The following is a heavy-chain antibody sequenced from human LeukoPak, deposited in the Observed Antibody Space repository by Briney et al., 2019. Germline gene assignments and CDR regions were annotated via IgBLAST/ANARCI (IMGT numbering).Heavy chain of an antibody. CDR3: ARGRTLYCSSTSCYYYYYGMDV. D-gene: IGHD2-2*01. V-gene: IGHV3-21*01. CDR1: GFTFSSYS. CDR2: ISSSSYI. Sequence: PGGSLRLSCAASGFTFSSYSMNWVRQAPGKGLEWVSSISSSSYIYYADSVKGRFTISRDNAKNSLYLQMNSLRAEDTAVYYCARGRTLYCSSTSCYYYYYGMDVWGKGTTVTVSS. J-gene: IGHJ6*04.